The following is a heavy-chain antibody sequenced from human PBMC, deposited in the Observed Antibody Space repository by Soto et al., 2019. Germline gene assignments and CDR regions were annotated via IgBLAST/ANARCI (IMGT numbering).Heavy chain of an antibody. V-gene: IGHV4-4*02. CDR1: GGSFTSNNW. CDR2: IYRTGST. CDR3: ASRDPGTSVYY. Sequence: QVQLQESGPGLVKPSGTLSLTCAVSGGSFTSNNWWTWVRQPPGPGLEWIGEIYRTGSTNYHPSIMSPVTITLDKSENQFSLKVTSRTASDTAVYYCASRDPGTSVYYWGQGTLVTVSS. J-gene: IGHJ4*02. D-gene: IGHD1-7*01.